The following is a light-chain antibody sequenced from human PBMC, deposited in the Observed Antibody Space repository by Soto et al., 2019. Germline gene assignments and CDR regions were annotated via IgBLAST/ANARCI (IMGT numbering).Light chain of an antibody. Sequence: EIVLTQSPGTLSLSPGERATLSCRASQSFSSSYLAWYQQKPGQAPRFLIYGASSRATGIPDRFSGSGSGTDFTLTISRVEPDDFAVYYCQQYGSSPPYSFGQGTKLEIK. CDR1: QSFSSSY. CDR3: QQYGSSPPYS. CDR2: GAS. V-gene: IGKV3-20*01. J-gene: IGKJ2*03.